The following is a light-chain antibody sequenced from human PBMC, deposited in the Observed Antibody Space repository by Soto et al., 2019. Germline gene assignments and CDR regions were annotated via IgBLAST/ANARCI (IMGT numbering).Light chain of an antibody. Sequence: ETAMTQSPVTLSLSPGERATLSCRASQTVSDNVAWYRQKPGQPPSLLIYGASTRAPGVPARFSGSGSGTDFILTISSLQSEDFGFYYCQQYNNWPLGTFGQGTRVEI. V-gene: IGKV3-15*01. CDR2: GAS. J-gene: IGKJ1*01. CDR1: QTVSDN. CDR3: QQYNNWPLGT.